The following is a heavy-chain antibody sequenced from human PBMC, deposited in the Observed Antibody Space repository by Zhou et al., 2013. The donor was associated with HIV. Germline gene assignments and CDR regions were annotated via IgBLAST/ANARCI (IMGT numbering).Heavy chain of an antibody. Sequence: QVQLVQSGAEVKKPGSSVKVSCKASGGTFSSYAISWVRQAPGQGLEWMGGIIPILGIANYAQKFQGRVTITADKSTSTAYMELSSLRSEDTAVYYCARESEGIAAAVIKFDPWGQGTLVTVSS. CDR1: GGTFSSYA. J-gene: IGHJ5*02. CDR2: IIPILGIA. D-gene: IGHD6-13*01. CDR3: ARESEGIAAAVIKFDP. V-gene: IGHV1-69*04.